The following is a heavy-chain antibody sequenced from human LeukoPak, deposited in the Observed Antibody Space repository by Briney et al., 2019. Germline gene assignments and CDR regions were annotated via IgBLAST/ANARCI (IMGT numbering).Heavy chain of an antibody. D-gene: IGHD1-1*01. CDR3: SRDRGAYNLYDY. J-gene: IGHJ4*02. V-gene: IGHV3-49*03. CDR2: IRSKAYGETA. Sequence: GGSLRLSCTASGFTFGDYAMSWIRQAPGKGLEWVGFIRSKAYGETADYAASVKGRFTISRDDSKAIAYLQMNSLKTEDTAVYHCSRDRGAYNLYDYWGQGTLVTVSS. CDR1: GFTFGDYA.